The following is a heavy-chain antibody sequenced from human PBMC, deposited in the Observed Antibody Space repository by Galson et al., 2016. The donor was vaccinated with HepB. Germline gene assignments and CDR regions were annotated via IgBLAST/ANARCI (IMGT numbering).Heavy chain of an antibody. CDR3: AREGHSSGHCGGFDC. J-gene: IGHJ4*02. Sequence: SVKVSCKASGYTFTAYYIHWVRQAPGQGLEWLGWINPNSGGTKYPQRFQGWVTLTRDTSMSTVYLELSRLKAHDTAVYYCAREGHSSGHCGGFDCWGQGALVTVSS. V-gene: IGHV1-2*04. CDR2: INPNSGGT. CDR1: GYTFTAYY. D-gene: IGHD6-19*01.